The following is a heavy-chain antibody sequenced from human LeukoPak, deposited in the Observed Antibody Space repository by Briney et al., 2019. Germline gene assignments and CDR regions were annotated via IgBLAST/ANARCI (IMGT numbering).Heavy chain of an antibody. CDR1: GFHLSPYT. Sequence: GGSLRLSCSASGFHLSPYTMNWVRQAPGKGLEWVAYISSSSSYMYYGDLVKGRFTISRDNAKNTLYLQLDSLRAEDTATYYWARRVTTFLGWGQGTLVIVSS. J-gene: IGHJ4*02. CDR3: ARRVTTFLG. D-gene: IGHD4-17*01. V-gene: IGHV3-21*01. CDR2: ISSSSSYM.